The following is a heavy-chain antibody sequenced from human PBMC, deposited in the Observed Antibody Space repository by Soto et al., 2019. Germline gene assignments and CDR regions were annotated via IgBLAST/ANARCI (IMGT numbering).Heavy chain of an antibody. D-gene: IGHD6-13*01. CDR2: IIPILGIA. CDR3: AREEGAAAGFDY. V-gene: IGHV1-69*08. J-gene: IGHJ4*02. CDR1: GGTFSSYT. Sequence: QVQLVQSGAEVKKPGSSVKVSCKASGGTFSSYTISWVRQAPGQGLEWMGRIIPILGIANYAQKFQGRVTITADKSTSTAYMELSSLRSEDTAVYYCAREEGAAAGFDYWAREPWSPSPQ.